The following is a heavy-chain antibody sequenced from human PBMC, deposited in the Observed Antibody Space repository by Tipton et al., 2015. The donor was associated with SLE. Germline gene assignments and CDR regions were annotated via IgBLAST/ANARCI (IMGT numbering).Heavy chain of an antibody. J-gene: IGHJ4*02. CDR3: ARDMADYYGPGDY. D-gene: IGHD3-10*01. V-gene: IGHV3-66*01. CDR2: IYSGGST. CDR1: GFTVSSNY. Sequence: QLVQSGGGLVQPGGSLRLSCAASGFTVSSNYMSWVRQAPGKGLEWVSVIYSGGSTYYADSVKGRFTISRDNSKNTLYLQMNSLRAEDTAVYYCARDMADYYGPGDYWGQGTLVTVSS.